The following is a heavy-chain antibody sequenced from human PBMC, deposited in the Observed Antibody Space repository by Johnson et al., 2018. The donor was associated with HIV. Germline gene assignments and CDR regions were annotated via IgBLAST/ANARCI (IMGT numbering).Heavy chain of an antibody. V-gene: IGHV3-30-3*01. CDR1: GFTFSSYD. CDR3: ASPKGFGITMITEAFNI. D-gene: IGHD3-22*01. Sequence: VQLVESGGGLVQPGGSLRLSCAASGFTFSSYDMHWVRQAPGKGLEWVAVISFDGTNKYYADSVKGRFTISRDNSKSTLYLQMNSLRAEDTAVYYCASPKGFGITMITEAFNIWGQGTMVTVSS. CDR2: ISFDGTNK. J-gene: IGHJ3*02.